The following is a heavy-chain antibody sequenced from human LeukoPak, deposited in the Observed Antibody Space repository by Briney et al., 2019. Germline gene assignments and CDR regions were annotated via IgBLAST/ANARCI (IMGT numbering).Heavy chain of an antibody. D-gene: IGHD5-24*01. Sequence: SETLSLTCTVSGGSISSSSYYWGWIRQPPGKGLEWIGSTYYSGSTYYNPSLKSRVTISVDTSKNQFSLKLSSVTAADTAVYYCARLVEGATITRIFDPWGQGTLVTVSS. V-gene: IGHV4-39*07. CDR1: GGSISSSSYY. CDR3: ARLVEGATITRIFDP. J-gene: IGHJ5*02. CDR2: TYYSGST.